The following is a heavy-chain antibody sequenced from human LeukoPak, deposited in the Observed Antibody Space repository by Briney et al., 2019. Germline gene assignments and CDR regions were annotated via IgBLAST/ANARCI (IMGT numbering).Heavy chain of an antibody. CDR3: ARGLRRYYYDSSGYYYDY. D-gene: IGHD3-22*01. Sequence: SETLSLTCAVYGGSFSGYYWSWIRQPPGKGLEWIGEINHSGSTNYNPSLKSRVTISVDTSKNQFSLKLSSVTAADTAVYYCARGLRRYYYDSSGYYYDYWAREPWSPSPQ. J-gene: IGHJ4*02. CDR2: INHSGST. CDR1: GGSFSGYY. V-gene: IGHV4-34*01.